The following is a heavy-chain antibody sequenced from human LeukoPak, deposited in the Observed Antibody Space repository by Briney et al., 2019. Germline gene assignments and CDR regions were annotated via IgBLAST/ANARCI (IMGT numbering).Heavy chain of an antibody. CDR2: ISSSGSTI. CDR3: ARGPQAYCGGDCYSRY. V-gene: IGHV3-11*01. D-gene: IGHD2-21*02. CDR1: GFTFSSYA. Sequence: GGSLRLSCAASGFTFSSYAMSWIRQAPGKGLEWVSYISSSGSTIYYADSVKGRFTISRDNAKNSLYLQMNSLRAEDTAVYYCARGPQAYCGGDCYSRYWGQGTLVTVSS. J-gene: IGHJ4*02.